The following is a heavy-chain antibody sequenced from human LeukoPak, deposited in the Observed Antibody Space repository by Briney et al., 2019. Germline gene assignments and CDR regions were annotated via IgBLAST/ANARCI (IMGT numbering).Heavy chain of an antibody. CDR2: ISAYNGNT. D-gene: IGHD5-18*01. J-gene: IGHJ4*02. Sequence: GASVKVSCKASGYTFTSYGISWVRQAPGQGLEWMGWISAYNGNTNYAQKLQGRVTMTTDTSTSTAHMELRSLRSDDTAVYYCARDIRDTAMGDYWGQGTLVTVSS. V-gene: IGHV1-18*01. CDR1: GYTFTSYG. CDR3: ARDIRDTAMGDY.